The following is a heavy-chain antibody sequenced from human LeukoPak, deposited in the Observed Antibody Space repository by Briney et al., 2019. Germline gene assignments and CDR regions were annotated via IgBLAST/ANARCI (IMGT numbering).Heavy chain of an antibody. CDR3: ARQTEPDYKTSGWYFDL. Sequence: SETLSLTCTVSGYSISSGYYWGWIRQPPGKGLEWIGSIYHSGSTYYNPSLKSRVTISVDTSKNQFSLKLTSVTAADTAVYYCARQTEPDYKTSGWYFDLWGRGTLVTVSS. V-gene: IGHV4-38-2*02. CDR2: IYHSGST. J-gene: IGHJ2*01. D-gene: IGHD1-14*01. CDR1: GYSISSGYY.